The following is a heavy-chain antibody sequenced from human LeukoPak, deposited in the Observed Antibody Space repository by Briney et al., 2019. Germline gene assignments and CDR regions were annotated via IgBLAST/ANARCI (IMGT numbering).Heavy chain of an antibody. Sequence: VASVKVSCKASGGTFISYAISWVRQAPGQGLEWMGRIIPIFGSASYARKFQDRVTKITDESTSTVHMELSSLRSEDTAVYYCARGKRESGCDIYHFDYWGQGTLVTVSS. J-gene: IGHJ4*02. CDR2: IIPIFGSA. CDR1: GGTFISYA. D-gene: IGHD5-12*01. CDR3: ARGKRESGCDIYHFDY. V-gene: IGHV1-69*05.